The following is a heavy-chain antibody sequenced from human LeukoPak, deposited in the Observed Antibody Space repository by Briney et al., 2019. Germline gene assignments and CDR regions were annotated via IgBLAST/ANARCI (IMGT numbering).Heavy chain of an antibody. D-gene: IGHD6-19*01. CDR3: ARHAGYSSGWVDY. CDR1: GGSISSSSYY. J-gene: IGHJ4*02. V-gene: IGHV4-39*01. CDR2: IYYSGIT. Sequence: SETLSLXCTVSGGSISSSSYYWGWIRQPPEKGLEWIGSIYYSGITYYNPSLKSRVTISVDTSKNQFSLKLSSVTAADTAVYYCARHAGYSSGWVDYWGQGTLVTVSS.